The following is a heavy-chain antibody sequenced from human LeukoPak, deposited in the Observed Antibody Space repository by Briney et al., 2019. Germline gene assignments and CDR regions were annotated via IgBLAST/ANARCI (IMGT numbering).Heavy chain of an antibody. V-gene: IGHV7-4-1*02. J-gene: IGHJ6*03. CDR1: GYTFTNYG. CDR2: MNTNTGNP. Sequence: GASVKVSCKAFGYTFTNYGINWVRQAPGQGLEEMGWMNTNTGNPTYAQGFTGQFVFSLETSVSTAYLQISSLKAEDTAVYYCARGRGSSARLGYSYFYIDVWGKGTTVTVSS. CDR3: ARGRGSSARLGYSYFYIDV. D-gene: IGHD1-26*01.